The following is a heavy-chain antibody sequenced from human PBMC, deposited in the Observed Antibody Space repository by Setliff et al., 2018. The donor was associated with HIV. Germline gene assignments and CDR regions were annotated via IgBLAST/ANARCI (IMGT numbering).Heavy chain of an antibody. CDR3: ASGSGSHYNGGDWYFDR. D-gene: IGHD3-10*01. CDR2: IYYSGST. Sequence: PSETLSLTCTVSGGSISSGGYYWSWIRQHPGKGPEWIGYIYYSGSTYFNPSLKSRVAISVATSENQFSLILNSVTAADTAVYYCASGSGSHYNGGDWYFDRWGRGTLVTVSS. V-gene: IGHV4-31*03. CDR1: GGSISSGGYY. J-gene: IGHJ2*01.